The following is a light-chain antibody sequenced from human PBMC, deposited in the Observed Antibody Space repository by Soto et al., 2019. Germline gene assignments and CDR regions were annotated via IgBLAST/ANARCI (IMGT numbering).Light chain of an antibody. J-gene: IGLJ3*02. Sequence: QSALTQPASVSGSPGQSITISCTGTSSDVGGYNYVSWYQQHPGKAPKLMIYEVSNRPSGVSNRFSGSKSGNTASLTISGLQAEDEADYHCSSYTGSSSWVFGGGTKVTVL. CDR2: EVS. CDR3: SSYTGSSSWV. CDR1: SSDVGGYNY. V-gene: IGLV2-14*01.